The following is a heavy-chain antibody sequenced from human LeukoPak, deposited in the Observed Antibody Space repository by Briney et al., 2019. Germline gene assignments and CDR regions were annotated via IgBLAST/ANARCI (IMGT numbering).Heavy chain of an antibody. CDR2: INSGGGT. CDR3: ARGIYDAYGY. CDR1: GFTIYRLY. J-gene: IGHJ4*02. D-gene: IGHD3-22*01. Sequence: PGGSLELPCAGSGFTIYRLYITRGRQAPGKGLEWVSVINSGGGTYYADSVRGRFTISRDNSKNTLSLQMISLCAKDIAVYYCARGIYDAYGYWGPGTLVTVSS. V-gene: IGHV3-66*01.